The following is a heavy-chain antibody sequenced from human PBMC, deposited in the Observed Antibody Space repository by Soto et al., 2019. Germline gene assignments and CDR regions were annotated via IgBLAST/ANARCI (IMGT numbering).Heavy chain of an antibody. CDR3: AKSYYYSSGSPFDY. CDR1: GGSISSYY. V-gene: IGHV4-59*08. J-gene: IGHJ4*02. D-gene: IGHD3-10*01. Sequence: SETLSLTCTVSGGSISSYYWSWIRQPPGKGLEWIGYIYYSGGTNYNPSLKSRVTISVDTSKNQFSLKLNSMTAADTAVYYCAKSYYYSSGSPFDYWGQGTLVTVSS. CDR2: IYYSGGT.